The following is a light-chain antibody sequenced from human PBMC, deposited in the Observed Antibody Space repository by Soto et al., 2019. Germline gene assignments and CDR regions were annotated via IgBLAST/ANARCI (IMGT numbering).Light chain of an antibody. J-gene: IGLJ1*01. CDR1: SSNIGAGYD. V-gene: IGLV1-40*01. CDR3: PSYDSSLSGSYV. CDR2: GNS. Sequence: QSALMQPPSVSGAPGQRVTISCTGSSSNIGAGYDVHWYQQLPGTAPKLLIYGNSNRPSGVPDRFSGSKSGTSASLAITGLQAEDEADYYCPSYDSSLSGSYVFGTGTKVTVL.